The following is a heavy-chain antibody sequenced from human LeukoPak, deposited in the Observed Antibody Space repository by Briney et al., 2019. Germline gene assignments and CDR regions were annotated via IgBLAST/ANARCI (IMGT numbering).Heavy chain of an antibody. D-gene: IGHD4/OR15-4a*01. CDR1: GYSFSSYW. J-gene: IGHJ4*02. V-gene: IGHV5-51*01. Sequence: PGESLKISCKGSGYSFSSYWIAWVRQMPGKGLEWMGIIYPGDSDTRYSPSFQGQVTISADKSISTAYLQWSSLKASDTVMYYCAKSGGLWESTLYFDYWGQGSLVTVSS. CDR2: IYPGDSDT. CDR3: AKSGGLWESTLYFDY.